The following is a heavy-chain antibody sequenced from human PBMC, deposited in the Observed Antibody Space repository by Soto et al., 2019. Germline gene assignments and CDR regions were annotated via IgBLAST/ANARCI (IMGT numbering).Heavy chain of an antibody. D-gene: IGHD5-12*01. Sequence: QAQLVESGGGVVQPGRSLRLSCAASGFAFSSYGMHWVRQAPGTGLEWVAVISYDGSLQYYADSVKGRFTISRDNSKNMVLLLMSSLRDEDTAVYYCVSDRGYGHASVPYSWGQGTLVSVSS. J-gene: IGHJ4*02. V-gene: IGHV3-30*03. CDR3: VSDRGYGHASVPYS. CDR1: GFAFSSYG. CDR2: ISYDGSLQ.